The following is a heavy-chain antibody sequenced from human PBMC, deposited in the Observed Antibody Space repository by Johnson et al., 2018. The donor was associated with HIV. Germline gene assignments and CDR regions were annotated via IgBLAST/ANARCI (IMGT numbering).Heavy chain of an antibody. D-gene: IGHD6-13*01. CDR3: ARGLGAAAGAFDI. CDR1: GFTFDDYG. J-gene: IGHJ3*02. Sequence: VRLVESGGGVVRPGGSLRLSCAASGFTFDDYGMTWVRQAPGKGLEWVSGINWNGISTGYADSVKGRFTISRDNSKNTLYLQMNSLRAEDTAVYYCARGLGAAAGAFDIWGQGTMVTVSS. CDR2: INWNGIST. V-gene: IGHV3-20*04.